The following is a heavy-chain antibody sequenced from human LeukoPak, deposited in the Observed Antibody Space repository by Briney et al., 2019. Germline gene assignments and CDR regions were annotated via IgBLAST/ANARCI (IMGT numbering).Heavy chain of an antibody. J-gene: IGHJ4*02. Sequence: GGSLRLSCVVSGFTFSSYAMSWVRQAPGKGLEWVANIKQDGSEKYYVDSVKGRFTISGDNAKNSLYLQMNSLRAEDTAVYYCTRAKWELRVWGQGTLVTVSS. CDR2: IKQDGSEK. CDR3: TRAKWELRV. D-gene: IGHD1-26*01. CDR1: GFTFSSYA. V-gene: IGHV3-7*01.